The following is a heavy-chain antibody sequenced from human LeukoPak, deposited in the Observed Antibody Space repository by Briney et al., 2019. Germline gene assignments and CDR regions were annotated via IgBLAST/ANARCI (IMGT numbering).Heavy chain of an antibody. Sequence: SETLSLTCTVSGGSISSGSYYWNWIRQPAGKGLEWIGRIYTSGSTNYNPSLKSRVTISVDTSKNQFSLKLSSVTAADTAVYYCASSIAAAGRGDFDYWGQGTLVTVSS. J-gene: IGHJ4*02. CDR2: IYTSGST. D-gene: IGHD6-13*01. V-gene: IGHV4-61*02. CDR3: ASSIAAAGRGDFDY. CDR1: GGSISSGSYY.